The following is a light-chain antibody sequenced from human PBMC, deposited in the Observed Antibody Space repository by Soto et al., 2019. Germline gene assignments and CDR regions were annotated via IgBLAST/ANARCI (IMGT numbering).Light chain of an antibody. CDR2: EVS. V-gene: IGLV2-14*01. CDR3: SSYTSGSTGV. Sequence: QSALTQPASVSGSPGQSITISCTGTSSDVGGYNYVSWHQQHPGKAPKVMIYEVSNRPSGVSNRFSGSKSGNTASLTISGLQAEDEADYYCSSYTSGSTGVFGGGTKVTVL. CDR1: SSDVGGYNY. J-gene: IGLJ3*02.